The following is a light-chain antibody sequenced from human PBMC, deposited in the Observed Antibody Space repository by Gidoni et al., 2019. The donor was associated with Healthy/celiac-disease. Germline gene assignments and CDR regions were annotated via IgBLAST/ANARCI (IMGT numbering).Light chain of an antibody. V-gene: IGKV3-11*01. CDR3: QQRSNFLFT. CDR2: DAS. Sequence: DIVLPQSPATLSLSPGERATLSCRASQSVSSYLAWYQQKPGQAPRLLIYDASNRATGIPARFSGSGSGTDFTLTISSLEPEDFAVYYCQQRSNFLFTFGPGTKVDIK. J-gene: IGKJ3*01. CDR1: QSVSSY.